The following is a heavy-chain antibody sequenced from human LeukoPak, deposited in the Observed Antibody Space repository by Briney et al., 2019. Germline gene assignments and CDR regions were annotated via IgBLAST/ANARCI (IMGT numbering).Heavy chain of an antibody. CDR3: ARQTSGDYYSYVFDI. D-gene: IGHD1-26*01. Sequence: GGSLRLSCAASGFTDSSNYMTWVRQAPGKGVEWVSVIFIGGSTYYADSVKGRFTISRDNSKNTLYLQMNSLRAEDTAVYYCARQTSGDYYSYVFDIWGQGTMVTVSS. CDR2: IFIGGST. CDR1: GFTDSSNY. J-gene: IGHJ3*02. V-gene: IGHV3-66*04.